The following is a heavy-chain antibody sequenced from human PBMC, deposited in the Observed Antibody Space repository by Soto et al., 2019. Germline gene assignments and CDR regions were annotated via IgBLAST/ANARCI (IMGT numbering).Heavy chain of an antibody. Sequence: GGSLRLSCAASGFTFSSYGMHWVRQAPGKGLEWVAVIWYDGSNKYYADSVKGRFTISRDNSKNTLYLQMNSLRAEDTAVYYCARGEGYYGSGSLGYFDYWGQGTLVTVSS. D-gene: IGHD3-10*01. CDR2: IWYDGSNK. J-gene: IGHJ4*02. V-gene: IGHV3-33*01. CDR1: GFTFSSYG. CDR3: ARGEGYYGSGSLGYFDY.